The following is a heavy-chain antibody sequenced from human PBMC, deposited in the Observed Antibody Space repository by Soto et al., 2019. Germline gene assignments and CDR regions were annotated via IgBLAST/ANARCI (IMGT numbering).Heavy chain of an antibody. CDR1: GFTFSSYA. V-gene: IGHV3-23*01. CDR2: ISGSGGST. D-gene: IGHD3-10*01. J-gene: IGHJ4*02. CDR3: AKASGWFGEFDC. Sequence: EVQLLESGGGLVQPGGSLRLSCAASGFTFSSYAMSWVRQAPGKGLEWVSAISGSGGSTYYADSVKGRFTISRDNSKNTLYLQMNTLRAEDTAVYYCAKASGWFGEFDCWGQGTLVTVSS.